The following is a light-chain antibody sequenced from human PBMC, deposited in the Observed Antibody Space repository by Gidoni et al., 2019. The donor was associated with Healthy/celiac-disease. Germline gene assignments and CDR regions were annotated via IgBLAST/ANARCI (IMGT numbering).Light chain of an antibody. CDR1: SSNIGAGCD. J-gene: IGLJ1*01. CDR2: GTS. CDR3: QSYDSSLTSV. Sequence: QSVLAQPPSGAGAPGQRVTISCTGGSSNIGAGCDVHWYQPLPGTAPKLLIYGTSNRPSGLPDRFSGSKSGTSASLALTGLQAEDEADYSCQSYDSSLTSVFGSGTKVTVL. V-gene: IGLV1-40*01.